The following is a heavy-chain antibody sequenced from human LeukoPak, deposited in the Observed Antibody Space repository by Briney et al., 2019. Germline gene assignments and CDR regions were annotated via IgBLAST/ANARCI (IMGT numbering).Heavy chain of an antibody. V-gene: IGHV1-2*02. CDR3: ARGRLGLDAFDI. Sequence: ASVKVSCKASGYTFTDYYMHWVRQAPGQGLEWMGWINPNSGGTNYAQKFQGRVTMTRNTSISTAYMELSSLRSEDTAVYYCARGRLGLDAFDIWGQGTMVTVSS. J-gene: IGHJ3*02. D-gene: IGHD7-27*01. CDR1: GYTFTDYY. CDR2: INPNSGGT.